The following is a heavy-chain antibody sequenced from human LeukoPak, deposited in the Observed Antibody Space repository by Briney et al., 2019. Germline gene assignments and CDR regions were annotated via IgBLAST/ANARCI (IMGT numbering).Heavy chain of an antibody. CDR1: GASISSYY. CDR3: ARLGVAGTSWFDP. Sequence: SETLSPTCTVSGASISSYYWSWIRQPPGKGLEWIGYIYYSGIINYNPSLKSRVTMSVDTSKNQFSLKLSSVTAADTAVYYCARLGVAGTSWFDPWGRGTLVTVSS. J-gene: IGHJ5*02. D-gene: IGHD6-19*01. CDR2: IYYSGII. V-gene: IGHV4-59*08.